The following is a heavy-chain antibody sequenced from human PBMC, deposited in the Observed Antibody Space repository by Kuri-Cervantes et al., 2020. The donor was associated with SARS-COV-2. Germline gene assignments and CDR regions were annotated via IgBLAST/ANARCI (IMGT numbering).Heavy chain of an antibody. D-gene: IGHD6-19*01. CDR2: IYYSGST. J-gene: IGHJ5*02. Sequence: GSLRLSCTVSGGSISSSSYYWGWIRQPPGKGLEWIGSIYYSGSTYYNPSLKSRVTISVDTSKNQFSLKLSSVTAADTAVYYRARHNRIAVAGDVWFDPWGQGTLVTVSS. V-gene: IGHV4-39*01. CDR1: GGSISSSSYY. CDR3: ARHNRIAVAGDVWFDP.